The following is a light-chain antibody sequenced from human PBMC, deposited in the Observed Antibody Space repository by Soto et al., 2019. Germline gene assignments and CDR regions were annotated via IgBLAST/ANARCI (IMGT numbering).Light chain of an antibody. Sequence: DIQMTQSPSSLSASVGDRVTITCRARQSISTFLNWYQHKPWKSPTLLIYAESSLQSGVPSRFTGSGSGPDFTLTTSHLQPEDFATYYCQQSFSAPVLTLGRGNKVDLK. J-gene: IGKJ3*01. CDR3: QQSFSAPVLT. CDR1: QSISTF. V-gene: IGKV1-39*01. CDR2: AES.